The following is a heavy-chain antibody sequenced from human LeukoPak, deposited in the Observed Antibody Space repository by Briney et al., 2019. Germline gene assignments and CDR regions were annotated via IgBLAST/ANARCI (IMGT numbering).Heavy chain of an antibody. V-gene: IGHV3-30*02. CDR1: GFTFSSYG. D-gene: IGHD2-2*01. J-gene: IGHJ3*02. CDR2: IRYDGSNK. Sequence: HTGGSLRLSCAASGFTFSSYGMHWVRQAPGKGLEWVAFIRYDGSNKYYADSVKGRFTISRDNSKNTLYLQMNSLRAEDTAVYYCAKVTIVVVPADAFDIWGQGTMVTVSS. CDR3: AKVTIVVVPADAFDI.